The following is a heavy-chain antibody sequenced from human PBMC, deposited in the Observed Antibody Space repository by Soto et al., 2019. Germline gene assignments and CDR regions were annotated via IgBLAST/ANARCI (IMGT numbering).Heavy chain of an antibody. CDR3: ARTVRFLEWLFSPGRAFDI. J-gene: IGHJ3*02. CDR1: GYTFTSYY. CDR2: INPSGGST. D-gene: IGHD3-3*01. V-gene: IGHV1-46*01. Sequence: QVQLVQSGAEVKKPGGSVKVSCKASGYTFTSYYMHWVRQAPGQGLEWMGIINPSGGSTSYAQKFQGRVTMTRDTSTSTVYMELSSLRSEDTAVYYRARTVRFLEWLFSPGRAFDIWGQGTMVTVSS.